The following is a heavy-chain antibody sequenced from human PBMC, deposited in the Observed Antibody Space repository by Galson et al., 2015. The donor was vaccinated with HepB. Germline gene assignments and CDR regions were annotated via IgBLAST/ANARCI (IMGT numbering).Heavy chain of an antibody. Sequence: SLRLSCAASGFTFSSYGMHWVRQAPGKGLEWVAVISYDGSNKYYADSVKGRFTISRDNSKNTLYLQMNSLRAEDTAVYYCAKDVHPGIAAPGYFDLWGRGTLVTVSS. V-gene: IGHV3-30*18. CDR3: AKDVHPGIAAPGYFDL. CDR2: ISYDGSNK. J-gene: IGHJ2*01. CDR1: GFTFSSYG. D-gene: IGHD6-13*01.